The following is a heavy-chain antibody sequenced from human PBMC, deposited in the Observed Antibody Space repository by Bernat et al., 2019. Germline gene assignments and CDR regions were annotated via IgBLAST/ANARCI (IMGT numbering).Heavy chain of an antibody. CDR2: IYSGGST. Sequence: EVQLVESGGGLIQPGGSLRLSCAASGFTVSSNYMSWGRQAPGKGLEWVSVIYSGGSTYYAESVKGRFTISRDNSKNTLYLQMNSLRAEDTAVYYCARDRGYSYGYIGFDYWGQGTLVTVSS. V-gene: IGHV3-53*01. CDR1: GFTVSSNY. CDR3: ARDRGYSYGYIGFDY. J-gene: IGHJ4*02. D-gene: IGHD5-18*01.